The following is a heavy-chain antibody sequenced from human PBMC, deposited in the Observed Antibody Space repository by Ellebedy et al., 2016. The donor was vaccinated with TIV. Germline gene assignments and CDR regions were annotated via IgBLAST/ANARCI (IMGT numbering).Heavy chain of an antibody. Sequence: GGSLRLSCAASGFTFSGYWMIWVRQAPGKGLEWVANMRHDGSQKYYVDSVKDRFTISRDNARDSLYLQMNSLRVEDTAVYYCARDFGHSGYDLLDYWGQGTLVTVSS. J-gene: IGHJ4*02. V-gene: IGHV3-7*03. CDR1: GFTFSGYW. CDR2: MRHDGSQK. CDR3: ARDFGHSGYDLLDY. D-gene: IGHD5-12*01.